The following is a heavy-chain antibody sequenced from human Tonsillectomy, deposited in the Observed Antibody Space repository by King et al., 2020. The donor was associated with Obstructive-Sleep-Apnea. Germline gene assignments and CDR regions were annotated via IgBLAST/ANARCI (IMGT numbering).Heavy chain of an antibody. J-gene: IGHJ5*02. D-gene: IGHD4-17*01. V-gene: IGHV3-30*04. CDR3: ARAVSTVGRRNWFDP. CDR1: GFTFSIYA. Sequence: VQLVESGGGVVQPGRSLRLSWAASGFTFSIYAMHWVRQAPGKGLEWVAVISYDGSNKYYADSVKGRFTISRDNSKNTLYLQMNSLRAEDTAVYYCARAVSTVGRRNWFDPWGQGTLVTVSS. CDR2: ISYDGSNK.